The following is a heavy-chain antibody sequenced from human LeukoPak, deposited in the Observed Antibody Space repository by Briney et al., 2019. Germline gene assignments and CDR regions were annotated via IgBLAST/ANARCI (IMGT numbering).Heavy chain of an antibody. J-gene: IGHJ6*02. D-gene: IGHD2-2*01. CDR2: IYSGGST. Sequence: GGSPRLSCAASGFTASSNYMSWVRQAPGEGLEWVSVIYSGGSTYYADSVKGRFTISRDNSKNTLYLQMSSLRAEDTAVYYCAREKYPYGMDVWGQGTTVTVSS. CDR3: AREKYPYGMDV. V-gene: IGHV3-66*01. CDR1: GFTASSNY.